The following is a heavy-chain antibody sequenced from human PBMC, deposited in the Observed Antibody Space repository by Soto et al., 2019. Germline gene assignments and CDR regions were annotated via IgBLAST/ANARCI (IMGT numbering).Heavy chain of an antibody. V-gene: IGHV3-21*01. CDR2: ISSSSSYI. CDR3: ARGVSGRGSGSYYKSYYYYYYGMDV. D-gene: IGHD3-10*01. Sequence: GGSLRLSCAASGFTFSSYSMNWVRQAPGKGLEWVSSISSSSSYIYYADSVKGRFTISRDNAKNSLYLQMNSLRAEDTAVYYCARGVSGRGSGSYYKSYYYYYYGMDVWGQGTTVTVSS. CDR1: GFTFSSYS. J-gene: IGHJ6*02.